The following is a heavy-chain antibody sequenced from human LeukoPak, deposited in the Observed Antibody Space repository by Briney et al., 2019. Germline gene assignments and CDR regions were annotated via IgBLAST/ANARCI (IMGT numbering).Heavy chain of an antibody. Sequence: SETLSLTCAVYGGSFSGYCWSWIRQPPGKGLEWIGEINHSGSTNYNPSLKSRVTISVDTSKNQFSLKLSSVTAADTAVYYCARGKGAAAWYYYGMDVWGQGTTVTVSS. CDR2: INHSGST. CDR1: GGSFSGYC. CDR3: ARGKGAAAWYYYGMDV. J-gene: IGHJ6*02. D-gene: IGHD6-13*01. V-gene: IGHV4-34*01.